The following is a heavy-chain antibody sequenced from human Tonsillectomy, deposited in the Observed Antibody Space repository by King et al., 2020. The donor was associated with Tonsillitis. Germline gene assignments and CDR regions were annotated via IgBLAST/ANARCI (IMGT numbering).Heavy chain of an antibody. CDR1: GYSFANYW. J-gene: IGHJ5*02. V-gene: IGHV5-51*01. D-gene: IGHD1-1*01. Sequence: QLVQSGTDVKKPGESLRISCKASGYSFANYWIAWVRQRPGKGLEWMGIIYPADPATRYSPSFQGQVTIPADKSINTAYLHWSSLKASETAVYFCARQTYTPGYFDPWGQGTLVTVSS. CDR3: ARQTYTPGYFDP. CDR2: IYPADPAT.